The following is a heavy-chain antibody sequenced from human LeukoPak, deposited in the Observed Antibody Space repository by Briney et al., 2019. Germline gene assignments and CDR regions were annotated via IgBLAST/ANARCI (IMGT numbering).Heavy chain of an antibody. D-gene: IGHD3-3*01. V-gene: IGHV1-69*01. CDR2: IIPIFGTA. Sequence: SVKVSCKASGGTFSSYAISWVRQAPGQGLEWMGGIIPIFGTANYAQKFQGRVTITADESTSTAYIELSSLRSEDTAVYYCAGQESGYFPPAPVGQPYYYYYMDVWGKGTTVTVSS. CDR3: AGQESGYFPPAPVGQPYYYYYMDV. CDR1: GGTFSSYA. J-gene: IGHJ6*03.